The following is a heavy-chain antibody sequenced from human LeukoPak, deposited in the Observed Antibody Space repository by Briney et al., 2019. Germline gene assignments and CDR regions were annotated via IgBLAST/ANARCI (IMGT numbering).Heavy chain of an antibody. D-gene: IGHD5-24*01. CDR3: APRNVYKGYFDN. CDR1: GYTLTELA. J-gene: IGHJ4*02. CDR2: FDPEDGER. V-gene: IGHV1-24*01. Sequence: ASVKVSCKVSGYTLTELAMHWVRQAPGKGLEWMGSFDPEDGERIYAQKLQGRLIMTEDTSRDTAYLELSSLRSDDTAVYYCAPRNVYKGYFDNWGQGTLVTVSS.